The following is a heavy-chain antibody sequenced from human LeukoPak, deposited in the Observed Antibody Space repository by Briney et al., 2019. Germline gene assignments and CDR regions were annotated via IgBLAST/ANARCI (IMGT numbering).Heavy chain of an antibody. D-gene: IGHD4-17*01. CDR3: VRDMTTVTTCYLHH. CDR2: ISGSSKHR. J-gene: IGHJ1*01. Sequence: PGGSLRLSCAASGFTFTSYSMNWVRQAPGKGLEWVSSISGSSKHRYYADSVKGRFTISRDNAESSLYLQMNSLRAEDTAVYYCVRDMTTVTTCYLHHWGQGPLVTVSS. V-gene: IGHV3-21*01. CDR1: GFTFTSYS.